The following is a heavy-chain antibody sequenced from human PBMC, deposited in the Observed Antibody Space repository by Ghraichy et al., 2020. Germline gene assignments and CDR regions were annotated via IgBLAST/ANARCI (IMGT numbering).Heavy chain of an antibody. J-gene: IGHJ4*02. Sequence: SETLSLTCTVSGGSINGLYWSWLRQSPAKGLEWLGYIYYSGNTNYNPSFKSRISLSVDTSKRQFSLRLKSLTAADTAVYYCAKGLYSSGWEYYFDFWGQGTRVIVSS. V-gene: IGHV4-59*12. CDR1: GGSINGLY. D-gene: IGHD6-19*01. CDR3: AKGLYSSGWEYYFDF. CDR2: IYYSGNT.